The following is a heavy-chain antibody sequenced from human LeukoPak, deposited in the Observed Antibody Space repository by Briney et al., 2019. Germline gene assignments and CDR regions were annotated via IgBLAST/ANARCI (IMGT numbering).Heavy chain of an antibody. Sequence: SVKVSSKASGGTFSSYAISWVRQAPGRGLEWMGGIIPIFGTANYAQKFQGRVTITADESTSTAYMELSSLRSEDTAVYYCARVPSSSFEDIYYYGMDVWGKGTTVTVSS. V-gene: IGHV1-69*13. CDR1: GGTFSSYA. D-gene: IGHD6-13*01. CDR3: ARVPSSSFEDIYYYGMDV. J-gene: IGHJ6*04. CDR2: IIPIFGTA.